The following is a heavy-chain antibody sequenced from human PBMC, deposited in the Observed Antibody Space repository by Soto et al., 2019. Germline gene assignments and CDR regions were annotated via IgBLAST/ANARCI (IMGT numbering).Heavy chain of an antibody. CDR2: ISSSTGYT. V-gene: IGHV3-11*05. D-gene: IGHD2-15*01. Sequence: QVQLVESGGGLVKPGGFLRLSCAASGFTFSDYYMTWIRQAPGKGLEWVSYISSSTGYTYYADSVKGRFTISRDNAKNSLFLQMNSLRAEDTAVYYCARVTRGWSVFDYWGQGTLVTVSS. CDR3: ARVTRGWSVFDY. J-gene: IGHJ4*02. CDR1: GFTFSDYY.